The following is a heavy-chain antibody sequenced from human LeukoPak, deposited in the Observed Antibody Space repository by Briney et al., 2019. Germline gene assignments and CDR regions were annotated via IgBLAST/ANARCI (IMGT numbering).Heavy chain of an antibody. CDR2: IYYSGST. CDR3: ARGGGAPDY. CDR1: GGSTSSYY. V-gene: IGHV4-59*08. Sequence: PSETLSLTCTVSGGSTSSYYWTWIRQPPRKGLEWIGYIYYSGSTNYSPSLKSRVTISVGTSKNQFSLKLSSVTAADTAVYYCARGGGAPDYWGQGTLVTVSS. D-gene: IGHD3-16*01. J-gene: IGHJ4*02.